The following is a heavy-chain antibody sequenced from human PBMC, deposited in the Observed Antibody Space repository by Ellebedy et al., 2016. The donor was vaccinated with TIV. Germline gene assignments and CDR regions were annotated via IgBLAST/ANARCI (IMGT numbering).Heavy chain of an antibody. J-gene: IGHJ6*02. Sequence: GESLKISCAASGFTFSNKWMQWVRQAPGKGLEWVANIDQDGRGTNYVDSVKGRFTISRDNTKNPLYLQMNRLRAEDTAVYYCAGGGGWIMDVWGQGTTVTVSS. D-gene: IGHD6-19*01. CDR1: GFTFSNKW. V-gene: IGHV3-7*03. CDR2: IDQDGRGT. CDR3: AGGGGWIMDV.